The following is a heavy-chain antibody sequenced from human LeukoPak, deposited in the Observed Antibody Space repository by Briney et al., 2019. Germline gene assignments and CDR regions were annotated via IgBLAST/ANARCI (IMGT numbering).Heavy chain of an antibody. CDR1: GFTFSSYA. V-gene: IGHV3-64*01. CDR2: ISSNGGST. CDR3: AREEGYCSSTSCYEWFDP. J-gene: IGHJ5*02. D-gene: IGHD2-2*01. Sequence: PGGSLRLSCAASGFTFSSYAMHWVRQAPGKGLEYVSAISSNGGSTYYANSVKGRFTISRDNSKNTLYLQMGSLRAEDMAVYYCAREEGYCSSTSCYEWFDPWGQGTLVTVSS.